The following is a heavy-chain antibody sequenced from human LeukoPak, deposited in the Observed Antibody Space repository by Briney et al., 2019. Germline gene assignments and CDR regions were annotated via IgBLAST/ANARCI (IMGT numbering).Heavy chain of an antibody. D-gene: IGHD3-22*01. V-gene: IGHV3-21*01. CDR3: ARAPHYYDSSGYYYVFLDY. CDR1: GFTFSSYS. CDR2: ISSSSSYI. J-gene: IGHJ4*02. Sequence: GGSLRLSCAASGFTFSSYSMNWVRQAPGKGLEWVSSISSSSSYIYYADSVKGRFTISRDNAKNSLYLQMSSLRAEDTAVYYCARAPHYYDSSGYYYVFLDYWGQGTLVTVSS.